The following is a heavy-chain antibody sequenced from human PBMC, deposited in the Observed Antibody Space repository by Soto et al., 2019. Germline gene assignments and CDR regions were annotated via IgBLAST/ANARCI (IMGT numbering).Heavy chain of an antibody. CDR1: GGSIGSSSYY. Sequence: QMQLQESGPGLVKASETLTLTCSVSGGSIGSSSYYFGWIRQPPGKGLEWIGSLYYTGPTYCNSSLKSRVTISADNSQNQFSLRLSSVTAADTAVYYCGASCSRTYCYDWFDPLGQGTLVTVSS. CDR3: GASCSRTYCYDWFDP. D-gene: IGHD2-2*01. V-gene: IGHV4-39*01. CDR2: LYYTGPT. J-gene: IGHJ5*02.